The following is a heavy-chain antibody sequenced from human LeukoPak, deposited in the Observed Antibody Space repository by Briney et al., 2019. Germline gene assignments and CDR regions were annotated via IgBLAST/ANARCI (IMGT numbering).Heavy chain of an antibody. J-gene: IGHJ4*02. CDR1: GYTFTGYY. Sequence: ASVKVSCKASGYTFTGYYMHWVRQAPGQGLEWMGIINPSGGSTSYAQKFQGRVTMTRDTSTSTVYMELSSLRSEDTAVYYCARDQFTVAGTYYFDYWGQGTLVTVSS. V-gene: IGHV1-46*01. D-gene: IGHD6-19*01. CDR3: ARDQFTVAGTYYFDY. CDR2: INPSGGST.